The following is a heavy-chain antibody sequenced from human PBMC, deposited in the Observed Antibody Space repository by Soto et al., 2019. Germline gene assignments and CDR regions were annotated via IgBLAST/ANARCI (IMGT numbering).Heavy chain of an antibody. CDR2: IIPIFGTT. CDR1: GGTFSSYA. D-gene: IGHD3-9*01. J-gene: IGHJ6*02. CDR3: ARAPLRYFDSVTPYGMDV. V-gene: IGHV1-69*12. Sequence: QVQLVQSGAEVKKPGSSVKVSCKASGGTFSSYAFNWVRQAPGQGLEWMGGIIPIFGTTNYAQKFQGRVTIPADESTSTAYLELSSLRSEDTAVYYWARAPLRYFDSVTPYGMDVWGQGTTVTVSS.